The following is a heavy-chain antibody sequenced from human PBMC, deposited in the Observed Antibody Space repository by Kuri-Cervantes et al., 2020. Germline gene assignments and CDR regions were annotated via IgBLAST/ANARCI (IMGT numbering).Heavy chain of an antibody. Sequence: ASVKVSCKASGYTFTSYGISWVRQAPGQGLEWMRWISAYNGNTNYAQKLQGRVTMTTDTSTSTAYMELRSLRSDDTAVYYCARNANVDIVATFYYYYYGMDVWGQGTTVTVSS. CDR2: ISAYNGNT. CDR1: GYTFTSYG. J-gene: IGHJ6*02. CDR3: ARNANVDIVATFYYYYYGMDV. V-gene: IGHV1-18*01. D-gene: IGHD5-12*01.